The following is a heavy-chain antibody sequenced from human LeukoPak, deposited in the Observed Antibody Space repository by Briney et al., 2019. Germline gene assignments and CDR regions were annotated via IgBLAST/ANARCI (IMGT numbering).Heavy chain of an antibody. CDR2: INPNSGGT. CDR1: GYTFTGYY. J-gene: IGHJ4*02. V-gene: IGHV1-2*02. Sequence: ASVKVSCKASGYTFTGYYMHWVRQAPGQGLEWMGWINPNSGGTNYAQKFQGRVTMTRDTSISTASMELRSLRSDDTAVYYCARRTYSSSSSIFDYWGQGTLVTVSS. D-gene: IGHD6-6*01. CDR3: ARRTYSSSSSIFDY.